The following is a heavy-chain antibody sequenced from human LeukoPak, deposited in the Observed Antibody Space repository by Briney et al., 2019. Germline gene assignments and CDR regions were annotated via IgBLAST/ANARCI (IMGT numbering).Heavy chain of an antibody. V-gene: IGHV3-33*01. CDR1: GFTFRSYG. J-gene: IGHJ4*02. Sequence: GGSLRLSCAASGFTFRSYGLHWVRQAPGKGLEWVATIWSDGSNKYYADAVKDRFTISRDNSKNTMYLQMNSLRAEDTAVYYCARDGYSFVSLDYWGQGTLVTVSS. D-gene: IGHD5-18*01. CDR3: ARDGYSFVSLDY. CDR2: IWSDGSNK.